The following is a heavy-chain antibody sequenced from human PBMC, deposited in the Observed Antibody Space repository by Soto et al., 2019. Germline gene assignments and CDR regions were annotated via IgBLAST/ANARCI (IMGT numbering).Heavy chain of an antibody. V-gene: IGHV1-8*01. CDR1: GYTFTSYD. D-gene: IGHD7-27*01. CDR3: AREGKLGTYYYYGMDV. Sequence: ASVKVSCKASGYTFTSYDINWVRQATGQGLEWMGWMNPNSGNTGYAQKFQGRVTMTRNTSISTAYMELSSLRSEDTAVYYCAREGKLGTYYYYGMDVWGQGTTVTVSS. J-gene: IGHJ6*02. CDR2: MNPNSGNT.